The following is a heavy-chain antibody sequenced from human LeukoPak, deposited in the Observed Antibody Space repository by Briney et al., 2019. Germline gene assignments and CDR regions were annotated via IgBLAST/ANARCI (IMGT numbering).Heavy chain of an antibody. D-gene: IGHD2-15*01. V-gene: IGHV3-7*01. CDR2: IKQDGSEK. CDR1: GFTFSSYW. CDR3: ARDLDIVVVVAANGGWDY. Sequence: GGSLRLSCAASGFTFSSYWMSWVRQAPGKGLEWVANIKQDGSEKYYVDSVKGRFTISRDNAKSSLYLQMNSLRAEDTAVYYCARDLDIVVVVAANGGWDYWGQGTLVTVSS. J-gene: IGHJ4*02.